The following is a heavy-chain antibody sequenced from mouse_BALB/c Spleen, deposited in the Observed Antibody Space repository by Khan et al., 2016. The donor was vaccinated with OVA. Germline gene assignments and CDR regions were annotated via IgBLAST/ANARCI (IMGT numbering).Heavy chain of an antibody. V-gene: IGHV3-2*02. D-gene: IGHD2-3*01. J-gene: IGHJ4*01. CDR2: INYSGST. CDR3: ARDGSRYNYAMDY. CDR1: GYSITSDYA. Sequence: EVQLQESGPGLVKPSQSLSLTCTVTGYSITSDYAWNWIRQFPGNKLEWMGSINYSGSTNYNPSLKSRISITRDTSKNQFFLQLNSVTIQDTATYYCARDGSRYNYAMDYWGQGTAVTVSS.